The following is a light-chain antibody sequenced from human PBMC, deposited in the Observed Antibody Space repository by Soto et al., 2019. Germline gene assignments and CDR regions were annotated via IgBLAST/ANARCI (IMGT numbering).Light chain of an antibody. CDR1: QSVSSSY. CDR2: GTS. V-gene: IGKV3-20*01. CDR3: QQYGSSPRT. J-gene: IGKJ1*01. Sequence: EILLTQSPGTLSLSRGERGTLSCRASQSVSSSYLAWYQQKPGQAPRLLMYGTSTRATGTPDRFSGSGSGTDFTLTISSLEPEDVAVYYCQQYGSSPRTFGQGTKVDIK.